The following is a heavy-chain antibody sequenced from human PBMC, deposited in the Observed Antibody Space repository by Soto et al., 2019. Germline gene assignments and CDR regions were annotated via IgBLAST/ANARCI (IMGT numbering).Heavy chain of an antibody. CDR1: GFTFGDHY. J-gene: IGHJ4*02. V-gene: IGHV3-72*01. CDR2: SRNKANSYTT. Sequence: PGGSLRLSCAASGFTFGDHYIDWVRQPPGKGLEWIGRSRNKANSYTTEYAASVKGRFIMSRDDSKSSLFLQMNSLKAEDTAVYYCARAYSFGSSRYYSDSWGQGTLVTVSS. CDR3: ARAYSFGSSRYYSDS. D-gene: IGHD3-22*01.